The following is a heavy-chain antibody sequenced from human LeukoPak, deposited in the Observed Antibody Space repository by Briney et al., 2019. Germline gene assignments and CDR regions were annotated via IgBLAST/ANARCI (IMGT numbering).Heavy chain of an antibody. J-gene: IGHJ4*02. CDR3: ARANWNLIDY. CDR2: SSSTI. CDR1: GFTFSSYS. Sequence: GGSLRLSCAASGFTFSSYSMSSSSTIYYADSVKGRFTISRDNAKNSLYLLMNSLRAEDTAVYYCARANWNLIDYWGQGTLVTVSS. V-gene: IGHV3-48*01. D-gene: IGHD1-7*01.